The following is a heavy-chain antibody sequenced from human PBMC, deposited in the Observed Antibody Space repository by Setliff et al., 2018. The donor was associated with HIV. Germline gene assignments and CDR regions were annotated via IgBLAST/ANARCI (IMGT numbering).Heavy chain of an antibody. CDR1: GFTFRSYW. D-gene: IGHD5-12*01. Sequence: GESLKISCAASGFTFRSYWMSWVRQAPGKGLEWVASIEEAVSDTYYADSVKGRFTISRDNATNSVYLQMNSLRAEDTAVYYFARGSGYDKGAYHYYYGMDVWGQGTTGTVSS. CDR2: IEEAVSDT. CDR3: ARGSGYDKGAYHYYYGMDV. V-gene: IGHV3-7*01. J-gene: IGHJ6*02.